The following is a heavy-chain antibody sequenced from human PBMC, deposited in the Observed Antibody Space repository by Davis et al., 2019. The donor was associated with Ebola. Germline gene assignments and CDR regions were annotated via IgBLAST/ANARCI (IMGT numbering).Heavy chain of an antibody. Sequence: HTGGSLRLSCAASGFTFSSYEMNWVRQAPGKGLVWVSRINSDGSSTSYADSVKGRFTISRDNAKNTLYLQMNSLRAEDTAVYYCARVEDCSSTSCFYYYYYGMDVWGQGTTVTVSS. CDR1: GFTFSSYE. J-gene: IGHJ6*02. V-gene: IGHV3-74*01. CDR2: INSDGSST. CDR3: ARVEDCSSTSCFYYYYYGMDV. D-gene: IGHD2-2*01.